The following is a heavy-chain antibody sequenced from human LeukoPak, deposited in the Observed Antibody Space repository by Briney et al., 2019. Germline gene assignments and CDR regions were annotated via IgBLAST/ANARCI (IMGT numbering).Heavy chain of an antibody. D-gene: IGHD3-22*01. CDR2: MNPNSGNT. CDR1: GYTFTSYD. J-gene: IGHJ5*02. Sequence: GASVKVSCKASGYTFTSYDINWGRQATGQGLEWMGWMNPNSGNTGYAQKFQGRVTMTRNTSISTAYMELSSLRSEDTAVYYCARDYDSSGYQAWFDPWGQGTLVTVSS. CDR3: ARDYDSSGYQAWFDP. V-gene: IGHV1-8*01.